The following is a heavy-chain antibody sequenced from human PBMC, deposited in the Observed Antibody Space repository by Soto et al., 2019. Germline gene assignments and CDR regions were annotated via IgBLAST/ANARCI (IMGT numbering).Heavy chain of an antibody. CDR2: IYPGDSDT. Sequence: PGESLKISCKGSGYSFTSYWIGWVRQMPGKGLEWMGIIYPGDSDTRYSPSFQGQVTISADKSISTAYLQWSSLKASDTAMYYCARHGSGWRGGWCRPTYYYYGMDVWGQGTKVTVSS. D-gene: IGHD6-19*01. CDR3: ARHGSGWRGGWCRPTYYYYGMDV. J-gene: IGHJ6*02. CDR1: GYSFTSYW. V-gene: IGHV5-51*01.